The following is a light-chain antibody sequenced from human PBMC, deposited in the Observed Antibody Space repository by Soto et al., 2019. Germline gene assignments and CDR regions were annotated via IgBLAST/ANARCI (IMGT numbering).Light chain of an antibody. CDR2: QDS. CDR1: KLGDKY. V-gene: IGLV3-1*01. CDR3: QAWDSSTPVV. Sequence: SYELTQPPSVSVSPGQTASITCSGDKLGDKYACWYQQKPGQSPVLVIYQDSKRPSRIPEPFSGSNSANTATLTISGTQAMDEADYYCQAWDSSTPVVFGGGTKVTVL. J-gene: IGLJ2*01.